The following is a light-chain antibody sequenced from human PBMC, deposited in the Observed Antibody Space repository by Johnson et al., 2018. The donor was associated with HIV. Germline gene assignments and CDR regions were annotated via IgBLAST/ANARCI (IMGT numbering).Light chain of an antibody. J-gene: IGLJ1*01. CDR3: GTWDSSLSAGV. Sequence: QSVLTQPPSVSAAPGQKVTISCSGSSSNIGNNYVSWYQQLPGTAPKLLIYDTNKRPSGIPDRFSGSKSGTSATLGITGLQTGDEADYYCGTWDSSLSAGVFGTGTTVTVL. CDR2: DTN. V-gene: IGLV1-51*01. CDR1: SSNIGNNY.